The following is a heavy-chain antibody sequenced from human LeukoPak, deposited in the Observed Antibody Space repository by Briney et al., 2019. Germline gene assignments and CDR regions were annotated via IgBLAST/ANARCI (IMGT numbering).Heavy chain of an antibody. V-gene: IGHV4-4*07. Sequence: SETLSLTCTVSGVSISSYYWSWIRQPAGKGLEWIGRISVSGSTNYNPSLKSRVTMSVDTSKIQFSLKLSSVTAADTAVYYCARDRRRVPGGMDVWGQGTTVTISS. CDR2: ISVSGST. D-gene: IGHD1-1*01. J-gene: IGHJ6*02. CDR3: ARDRRRVPGGMDV. CDR1: GVSISSYY.